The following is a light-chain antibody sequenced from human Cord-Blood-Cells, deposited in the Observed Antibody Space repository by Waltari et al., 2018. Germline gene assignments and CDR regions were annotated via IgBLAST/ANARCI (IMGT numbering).Light chain of an antibody. CDR2: GAS. Sequence: EIVLTPSPGTLSLSPGDRATIPCRASHSVSSSYLAWYQQKPGQAPRLLIYGASSRATGIPDRFSGSGSGTDFTLTINRLEPEDFAVYYCQQYGSSFTFGPGTKVDIK. CDR3: QQYGSSFT. CDR1: HSVSSSY. J-gene: IGKJ3*01. V-gene: IGKV3-20*01.